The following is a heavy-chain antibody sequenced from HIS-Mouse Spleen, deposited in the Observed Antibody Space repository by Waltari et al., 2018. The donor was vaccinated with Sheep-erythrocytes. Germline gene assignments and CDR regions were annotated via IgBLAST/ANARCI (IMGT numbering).Heavy chain of an antibody. V-gene: IGHV3-21*01. CDR2: ISSSSSYI. D-gene: IGHD6-13*01. CDR3: ARKDDSSSWYYFDY. Sequence: EVQLVESGGGLVKPGGSLRLSCAASGFTLSSYSMTRVRQAPGKGLEWVSSISSSSSYIYYADSVKGRFTISRDNAKNSLYLQMNSLRAEDTAVYYCARKDDSSSWYYFDYWGQGTLVTVSS. J-gene: IGHJ4*02. CDR1: GFTLSSYS.